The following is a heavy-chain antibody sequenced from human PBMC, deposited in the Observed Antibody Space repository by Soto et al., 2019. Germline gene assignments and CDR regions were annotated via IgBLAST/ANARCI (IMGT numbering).Heavy chain of an antibody. J-gene: IGHJ6*03. V-gene: IGHV1-3*01. CDR2: INAGLGNT. D-gene: IGHD2-2*01. Sequence: QVQLVQSGAEVKKPGASVKVSCKSSGYTFSSYAIHCVRQTPGQRLEWMGWINAGLGNTKVSQKFQGRLTITRDTSASTAYMELSSLTSEDTGVYYCARDQVVSYSYFYMDVWGKGTTVTVSS. CDR3: ARDQVVSYSYFYMDV. CDR1: GYTFSSYA.